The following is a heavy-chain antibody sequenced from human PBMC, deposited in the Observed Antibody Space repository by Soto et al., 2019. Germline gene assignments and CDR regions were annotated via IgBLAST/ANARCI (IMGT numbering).Heavy chain of an antibody. D-gene: IGHD2-8*01. CDR2: INHSGST. Sequence: LETLSLTCAVYGGSFSGYYWSWIRQPPGKGLEWIGEINHSGSTNYNPSLKSRVTISVDTSKNQFSLKLSSVTAADTAVYYCARGSPYCTNGVCAINWFDPWGQGTLVTVSS. V-gene: IGHV4-34*01. CDR3: ARGSPYCTNGVCAINWFDP. J-gene: IGHJ5*02. CDR1: GGSFSGYY.